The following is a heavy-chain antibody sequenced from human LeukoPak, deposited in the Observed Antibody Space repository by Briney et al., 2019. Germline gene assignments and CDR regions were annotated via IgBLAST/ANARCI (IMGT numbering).Heavy chain of an antibody. CDR2: MWNDGITG. Sequence: GGSLRLSCVASGFTFREYGFHWVRQAPGKGLEWVAVMWNDGITGKYADSVRGRFSVSRDNSKNTLYLHMNSLRVDDTAVYFCAYYDSSGYYYGRLRYWGQGTPVTVSS. J-gene: IGHJ4*02. CDR3: AYYDSSGYYYGRLRY. D-gene: IGHD3-22*01. CDR1: GFTFREYG. V-gene: IGHV3-33*01.